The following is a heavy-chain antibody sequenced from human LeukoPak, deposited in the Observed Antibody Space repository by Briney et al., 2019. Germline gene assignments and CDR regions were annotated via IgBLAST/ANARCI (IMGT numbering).Heavy chain of an antibody. CDR1: GSSISSYY. CDR3: ARRSVMALYWYFDL. D-gene: IGHD3-16*01. CDR2: IYYSGST. J-gene: IGHJ2*01. Sequence: SETLSLTCTVSGSSISSYYWSWLRQPPGKGLEWIGYIYYSGSTNYNPSLKSRVTISVDTSKNQFSLKLSSVTAADTAVYYCARRSVMALYWYFDLWGRGTLVTVSS. V-gene: IGHV4-59*08.